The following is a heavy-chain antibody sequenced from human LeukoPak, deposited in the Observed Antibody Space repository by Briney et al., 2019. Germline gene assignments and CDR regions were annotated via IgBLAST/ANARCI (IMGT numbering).Heavy chain of an antibody. CDR2: MNNGPGAT. V-gene: IGHV3-23*01. CDR1: GFTVSDNY. Sequence: SGGSLRLSCAASGFTVSDNYITWVRQAPGQGLEWVSAMNNGPGATFYRDSVRGRFTISRDDSKSTLYLQMNSLRAEDTGTYYCAKTHYDLLDVWGQGTTVTVSS. D-gene: IGHD5-12*01. CDR3: AKTHYDLLDV. J-gene: IGHJ6*02.